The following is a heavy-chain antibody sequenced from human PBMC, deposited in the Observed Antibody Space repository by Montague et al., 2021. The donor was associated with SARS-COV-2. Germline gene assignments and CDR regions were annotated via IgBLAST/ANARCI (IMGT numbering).Heavy chain of an antibody. CDR1: GGSMSSYY. CDR3: ARGYFDWLFSY. J-gene: IGHJ4*02. V-gene: IGHV4-59*13. CDR2: IYYSGST. D-gene: IGHD3-9*01. Sequence: SETLSLTCTVSGGSMSSYYWSWIRQPPGKGLEWIGYIYYSGSTNYNPSLKSRVTISVDRSKNQFSLKLSSVTAADTAVYYCARGYFDWLFSYRGQGTLVTVSS.